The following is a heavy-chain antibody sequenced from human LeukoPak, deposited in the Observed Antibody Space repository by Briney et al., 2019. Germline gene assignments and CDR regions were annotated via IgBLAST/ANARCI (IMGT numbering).Heavy chain of an antibody. CDR2: IYYSGST. J-gene: IGHJ4*02. CDR3: AARGRDGYNKY. V-gene: IGHV4-59*01. D-gene: IGHD5-24*01. CDR1: GGSISSYY. Sequence: SETLSLTCTVSGGSISSYYWSWIRQPPGKGLEWIGYIYYSGSTNYNPSLKSRVTISVDTSKNQFSLKLSSVTAADTAVYYCAARGRDGYNKYWGQGTLVTVSS.